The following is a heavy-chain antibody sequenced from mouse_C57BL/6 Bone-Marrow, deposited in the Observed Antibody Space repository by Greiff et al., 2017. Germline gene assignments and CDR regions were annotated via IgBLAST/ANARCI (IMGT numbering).Heavy chain of an antibody. CDR3: ARHYYYGSSSAWFAY. V-gene: IGHV5-12*01. CDR2: ISNGGGST. D-gene: IGHD1-1*01. CDR1: GFTFSDYY. J-gene: IGHJ3*01. Sequence: EVQVVESGGGLVQPGGSLKLSCAASGFTFSDYYMYWVRQTPEKRLEWVAYISNGGGSTYYPDTVKGRFTISRDNAKNTLYLQMSRLKSEDTAMYYCARHYYYGSSSAWFAYWGQGTLVTVSA.